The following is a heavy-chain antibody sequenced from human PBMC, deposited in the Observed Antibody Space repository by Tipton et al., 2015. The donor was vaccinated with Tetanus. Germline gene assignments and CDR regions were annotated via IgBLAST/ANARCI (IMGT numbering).Heavy chain of an antibody. V-gene: IGHV4-61*08. CDR1: GGSVRSGDYS. Sequence: GLVKPSETLSLTCTVSGGSVRSGDYSWNWIRQPPGKGLEWLAYVSYSGRTNSNYSLKSRITISQDTSKNQFSLRLTSVTAADTAVYYCTRDAGDSGHWGQGNLVTVSS. CDR2: VSYSGRT. CDR3: TRDAGDSGH. J-gene: IGHJ4*02. D-gene: IGHD2-21*02.